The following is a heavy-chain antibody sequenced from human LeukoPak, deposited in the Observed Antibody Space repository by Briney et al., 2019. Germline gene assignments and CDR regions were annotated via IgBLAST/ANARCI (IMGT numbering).Heavy chain of an antibody. Sequence: ASVKVSCKASVYTFTSYYMHWVRQAPGQGLEWMGIINPSGGSTSYAQKFQGRGTTTRDTSTSTVYMELSSLRSEDTAVYYCARDILTGYYPTYWGQGTLVTVSS. V-gene: IGHV1-46*01. CDR1: VYTFTSYY. CDR3: ARDILTGYYPTY. J-gene: IGHJ4*02. D-gene: IGHD3-9*01. CDR2: INPSGGST.